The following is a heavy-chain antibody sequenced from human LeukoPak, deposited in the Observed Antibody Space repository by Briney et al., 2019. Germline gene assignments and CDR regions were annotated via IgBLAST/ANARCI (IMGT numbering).Heavy chain of an antibody. J-gene: IGHJ4*02. Sequence: GGSLRLSCAASGLTFSSYGIHWVRQAPGKGLAWVAVISYDGSHQYYADSVKGRFTISRDNSKNTLYLQMNSLRGEDTAVYYCARMVASGVWLLDNWGLGTLVIVSS. CDR2: ISYDGSHQ. D-gene: IGHD6-25*01. CDR1: GLTFSSYG. V-gene: IGHV3-30*03. CDR3: ARMVASGVWLLDN.